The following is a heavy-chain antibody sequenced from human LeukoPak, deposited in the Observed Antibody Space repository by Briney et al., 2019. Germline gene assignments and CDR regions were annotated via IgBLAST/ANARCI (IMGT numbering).Heavy chain of an antibody. CDR1: GFTFNSHA. J-gene: IGHJ5*02. V-gene: IGHV3-23*01. CDR3: AKGKGYSSSSSDH. CDR2: INGSDGST. Sequence: GGSLRLSCAASGFTFNSHAMNWVRQAPGKGLEWVSAINGSDGSTYYADSVKGRFTISRDNSKNTLYLQMNSLRAEDTAVYHCAKGKGYSSSSSDHWGQGTLVSVSS. D-gene: IGHD6-6*01.